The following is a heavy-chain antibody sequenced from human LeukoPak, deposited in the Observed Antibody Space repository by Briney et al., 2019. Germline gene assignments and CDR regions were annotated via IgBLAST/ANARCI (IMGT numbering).Heavy chain of an antibody. Sequence: GGSLRLSCAASGFTFSSYSMNWVRQAPGKGLEWVSSISSSSSYIYYADSVKGRFTIPRDNAKNSLYLQMNSLRAEDTAVYYCARSNRGGYYMDVWGKGTTVTVSS. CDR2: ISSSSSYI. V-gene: IGHV3-21*01. CDR1: GFTFSSYS. D-gene: IGHD2/OR15-2a*01. J-gene: IGHJ6*03. CDR3: ARSNRGGYYMDV.